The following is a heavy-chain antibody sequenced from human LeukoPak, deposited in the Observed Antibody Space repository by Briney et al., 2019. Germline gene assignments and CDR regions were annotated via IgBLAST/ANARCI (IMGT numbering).Heavy chain of an antibody. J-gene: IGHJ6*02. CDR1: GFTFSSYW. V-gene: IGHV3-74*01. D-gene: IGHD3-3*01. CDR2: INSDGSST. CDR3: ARDLTIFGVVTWDYYYDMDA. Sequence: GGSLRLSCAASGFTFSSYWMHWVRQAPGKGLVWVSRINSDGSSTSYADSVKGRFTISRDNAKNTLYLQMNSLRAEDTAVYYCARDLTIFGVVTWDYYYDMDAWGQGTTVTVSS.